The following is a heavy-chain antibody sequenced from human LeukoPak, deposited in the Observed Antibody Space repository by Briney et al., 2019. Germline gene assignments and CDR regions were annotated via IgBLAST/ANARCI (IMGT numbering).Heavy chain of an antibody. CDR3: ARGKTSQNIVTRKTYNWFDP. Sequence: GGSLRLSCAASGFTFSSYAMSWVRQAPGKGLEWVAPVKHDGSEDYYLDSVKGRFTISRDNAKNSLYLQMKSLRAGDTAVYYCARGKTSQNIVTRKTYNWFDPWGQGTLVTVSS. D-gene: IGHD2/OR15-2a*01. J-gene: IGHJ5*02. CDR1: GFTFSSYA. V-gene: IGHV3-7*01. CDR2: VKHDGSED.